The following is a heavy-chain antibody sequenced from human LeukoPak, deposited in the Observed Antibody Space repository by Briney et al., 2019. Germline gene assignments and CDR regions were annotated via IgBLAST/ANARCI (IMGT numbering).Heavy chain of an antibody. CDR3: ARVGTMVRGVDY. V-gene: IGHV4-59*08. Sequence: SETLSLTCTVSGGSISSYYWSWIRQPPGKGLEWIGYIYYSGSTNYNPSLKSRVTISVDTSKNQFSLKLSSVTAADTAVYYCARVGTMVRGVDYWGQGTLVTVSS. CDR1: GGSISSYY. CDR2: IYYSGST. J-gene: IGHJ4*02. D-gene: IGHD3-10*01.